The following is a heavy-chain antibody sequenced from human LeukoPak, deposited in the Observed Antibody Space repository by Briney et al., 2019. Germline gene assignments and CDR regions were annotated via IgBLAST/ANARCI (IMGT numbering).Heavy chain of an antibody. J-gene: IGHJ3*02. V-gene: IGHV3-30-3*01. Sequence: PGGSLRLSCAVSGFTFINYAMHWFRQAPGRGLEWVAVISYDGSNKYYGDSVKGRFTISRDNSKNTLYLQMNSLRAEDTAVYYCARGRHGGYFLDPFDIWGQGTMVHVSS. D-gene: IGHD3-22*01. CDR3: ARGRHGGYFLDPFDI. CDR2: ISYDGSNK. CDR1: GFTFINYA.